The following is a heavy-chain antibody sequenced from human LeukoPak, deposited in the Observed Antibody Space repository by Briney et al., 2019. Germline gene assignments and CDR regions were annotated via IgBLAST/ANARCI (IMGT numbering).Heavy chain of an antibody. V-gene: IGHV1-46*01. CDR2: INPSGGST. CDR3: ARTYCSSTSCANWFDP. CDR1: GGTFSSYA. Sequence: GASVKVSCKASGGTFSSYAISWVRQAPGQGLEWMGIINPSGGSTSYAQKFQGRVTMTRDTSISTAYMELSRLRSDDTAVYYCARTYCSSTSCANWFDPWGQGTLVTVSS. D-gene: IGHD2-2*01. J-gene: IGHJ5*02.